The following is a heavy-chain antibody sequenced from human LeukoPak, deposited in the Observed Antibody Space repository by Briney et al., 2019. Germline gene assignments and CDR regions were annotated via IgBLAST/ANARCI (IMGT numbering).Heavy chain of an antibody. CDR1: GYTFTSYG. D-gene: IGHD3-22*01. J-gene: IGHJ4*02. V-gene: IGHV1-18*01. CDR2: ISAYNGNT. CDR3: ARDHNYYDSSGYVDY. Sequence: GSVTVSCKASGYTFTSYGISWVRQAPGQGLEWMGWISAYNGNTNYAQKLQGRVTMTTDTSTNTAYMELRSLRSDDTAVYYCARDHNYYDSSGYVDYWGQGTLVTVSS.